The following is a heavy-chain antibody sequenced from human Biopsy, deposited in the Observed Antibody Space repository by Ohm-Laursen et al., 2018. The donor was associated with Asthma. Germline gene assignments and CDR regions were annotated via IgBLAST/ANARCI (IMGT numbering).Heavy chain of an antibody. V-gene: IGHV1-2*06. CDR2: IDPNSGGT. Sequence: ASSVKVSCKASGGTFSNSAISWVRQAPGQGLEWMGRIDPNSGGTNYAQKFQGRVTMTRDTSISTAYMELSRLRSDDTAVYYCAREGITGTTAWFDPWGQGTLVTVSS. CDR3: AREGITGTTAWFDP. CDR1: GGTFSNSA. D-gene: IGHD1-7*01. J-gene: IGHJ5*02.